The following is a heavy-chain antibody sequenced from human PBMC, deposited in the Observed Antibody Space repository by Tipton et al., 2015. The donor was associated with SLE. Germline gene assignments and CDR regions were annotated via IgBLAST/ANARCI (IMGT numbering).Heavy chain of an antibody. CDR3: ARRFLEWFGYGMDV. D-gene: IGHD3-3*01. CDR2: ISWNSGSI. Sequence: RSLRLSCAASGFTFDDYAMHWVRQAPGKGLEWVSGISWNSGSIGYADSVKGRFTISRDNAKNSLYLQMNSLRAEDTALYYCARRFLEWFGYGMDVWGQGTTVTVSS. J-gene: IGHJ6*02. V-gene: IGHV3-9*01. CDR1: GFTFDDYA.